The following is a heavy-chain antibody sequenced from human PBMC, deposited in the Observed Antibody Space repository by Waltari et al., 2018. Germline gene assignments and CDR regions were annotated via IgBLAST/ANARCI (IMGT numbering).Heavy chain of an antibody. Sequence: QVQLQESGPRLVKPSEMLSLTCAVSGSSISSAYYWGWIRQAPGKGLEWIGISNHSGNTDYNPSLKSRVTISVDTSKNQFSLKLTAVTAADTAVYYCARDPLTTDWYKGAFDIWGQGTMVTVSS. J-gene: IGHJ3*02. V-gene: IGHV4-38-2*02. CDR1: GSSISSAYY. D-gene: IGHD3-9*01. CDR3: ARDPLTTDWYKGAFDI. CDR2: SNHSGNT.